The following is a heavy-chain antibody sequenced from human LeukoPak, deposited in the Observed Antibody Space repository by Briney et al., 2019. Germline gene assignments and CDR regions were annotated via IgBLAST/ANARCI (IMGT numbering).Heavy chain of an antibody. CDR1: GFSVSDYW. D-gene: IGHD3-16*01. CDR2: VKQDGSEK. CDR3: VRDGGTDWYDP. V-gene: IGHV3-7*01. J-gene: IGHJ5*02. Sequence: GGSLRLSCAASGFSVSDYWMTWVRQAPGKGLEWVANVKQDGSEKTYVDSVKGRFTISRDNAKNSLYLQMNSLRVEDTAMYYCVRDGGTDWYDPWGQGTLVTVFS.